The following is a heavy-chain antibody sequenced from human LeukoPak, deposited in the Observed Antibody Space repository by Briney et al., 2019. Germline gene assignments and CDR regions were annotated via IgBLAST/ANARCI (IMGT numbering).Heavy chain of an antibody. CDR1: GFTFSSYA. CDR2: ISSSSSTI. J-gene: IGHJ4*02. CDR3: AREVAVAGSDY. V-gene: IGHV3-48*01. Sequence: GGSLRLSCAASGFTFSSYAMHWVRQAPGKGLEWVSYISSSSSTIYYADSVKGRFTISRDNAKNSLYLQMNSLRAEDTAVYYCAREVAVAGSDYWGQGTLVTVSS. D-gene: IGHD6-19*01.